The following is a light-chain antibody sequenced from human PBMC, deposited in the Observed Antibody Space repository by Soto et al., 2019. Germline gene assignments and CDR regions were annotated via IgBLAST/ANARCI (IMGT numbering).Light chain of an antibody. V-gene: IGLV2-14*03. CDR1: STDIGGSTF. CDR2: DVN. Sequence: QSALTQPASVSGSPGQTVIISCTGTSTDIGGSTFVSWYQQHPGRAPKLILFDVNTRPSRVSDRFSGSRSDNTASLTISRLQADDEADYYCSSYSTSSTLILFGGGTKLTVL. J-gene: IGLJ2*01. CDR3: SSYSTSSTLIL.